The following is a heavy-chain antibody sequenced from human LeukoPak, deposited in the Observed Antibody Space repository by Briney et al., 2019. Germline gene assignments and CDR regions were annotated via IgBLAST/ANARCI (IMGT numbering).Heavy chain of an antibody. D-gene: IGHD5-24*01. CDR1: GASINSYY. CDR3: ARGEMATIEDAFDI. V-gene: IGHV4-59*12. J-gene: IGHJ3*02. CDR2: IYSSGSP. Sequence: PSETLSLTCTVSGASINSYYWSWIRQPPGKGLEWIGYIYSSGSPNYNPSLKSRVTMSVDTSKNQFSLKLTSVTAADTAIYYCARGEMATIEDAFDIWGQGTMVTVSS.